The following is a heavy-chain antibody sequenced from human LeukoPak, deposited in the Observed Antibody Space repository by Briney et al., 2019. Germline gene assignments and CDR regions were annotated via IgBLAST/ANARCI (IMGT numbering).Heavy chain of an antibody. Sequence: SETLSLTCTVSGGSISSYYWSWIRQPPGKGLEWIGYIYYSGSTNYNPSLKSRVTISVDTSKNQFSLKLSSVTAADTAVYYCARVDVDTAMVLVFDYWGQGTLVTVSS. D-gene: IGHD5-18*01. V-gene: IGHV4-59*01. CDR3: ARVDVDTAMVLVFDY. CDR2: IYYSGST. J-gene: IGHJ4*02. CDR1: GGSISSYY.